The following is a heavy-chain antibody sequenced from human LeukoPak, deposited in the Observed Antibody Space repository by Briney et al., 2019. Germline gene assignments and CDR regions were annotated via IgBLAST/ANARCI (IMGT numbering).Heavy chain of an antibody. V-gene: IGHV3-74*01. CDR1: GFTFSSYW. J-gene: IGHJ4*02. D-gene: IGHD5-18*01. CDR2: ISSDGSST. Sequence: GGSLRLSCAASGFTFSSYWMHWVRQAPGKGLVWVSRISSDGSSTSYADSVKGRFTISRDNAKNTLYLQMNSLRAEDTAVYYCARERYSYGFDYWGQGTLVTVSS. CDR3: ARERYSYGFDY.